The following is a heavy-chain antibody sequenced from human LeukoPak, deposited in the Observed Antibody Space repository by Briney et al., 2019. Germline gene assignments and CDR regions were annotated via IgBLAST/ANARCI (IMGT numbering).Heavy chain of an antibody. Sequence: GASVKVSCKASGYTFTSYGISWVRQAPGQGLEWMGWISAYNGNTNYAQKLQGRVTMTTDTSTSTAYMELRSLRSDDTAVYYCARDKRSYNPNSGIDYWGQGTLATVSS. CDR3: ARDKRSYNPNSGIDY. CDR1: GYTFTSYG. V-gene: IGHV1-18*01. D-gene: IGHD5-24*01. CDR2: ISAYNGNT. J-gene: IGHJ4*02.